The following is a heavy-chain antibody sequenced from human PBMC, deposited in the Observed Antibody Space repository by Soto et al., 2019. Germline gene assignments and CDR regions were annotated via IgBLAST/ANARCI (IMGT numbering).Heavy chain of an antibody. J-gene: IGHJ6*02. Sequence: QVQLVQSGAEVKKPGSSVKVSCTASGGTFSSYAISWVRQAPGQGLEWMGGIIPIFGTANYAQKFQGRVTITADESTSTASMELSSLRSEDTAVYFCARHVPAAGYYYGMDVWGQGTTVTVAS. D-gene: IGHD2-2*01. CDR3: ARHVPAAGYYYGMDV. CDR1: GGTFSSYA. CDR2: IIPIFGTA. V-gene: IGHV1-69*12.